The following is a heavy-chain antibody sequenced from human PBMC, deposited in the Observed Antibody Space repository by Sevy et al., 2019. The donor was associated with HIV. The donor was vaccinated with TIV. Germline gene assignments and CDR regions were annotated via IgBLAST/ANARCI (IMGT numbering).Heavy chain of an antibody. J-gene: IGHJ6*02. CDR3: ARDRGVGTSSYGMDV. Sequence: GGSLRLSCAASGFTFSSYGLSSYSMNWVRQAPGKGLEWVSSISSSSSYIFYADSLKGRFTISRDNAKNSVYLQMNSLRAEDTAVYYCARDRGVGTSSYGMDVWGQGTTVTVSS. CDR1: GFTFSSYGLSSYS. D-gene: IGHD1-26*01. CDR2: ISSSSSYI. V-gene: IGHV3-21*01.